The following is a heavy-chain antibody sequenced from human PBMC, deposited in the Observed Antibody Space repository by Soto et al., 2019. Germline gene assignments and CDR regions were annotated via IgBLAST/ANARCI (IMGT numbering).Heavy chain of an antibody. Sequence: QVQLVQSGAEVKKPGASVKVSCKTSGYSFTNYYLHWVRQAPGQGLEWMGLINPSGISTSYAQKFQGRVTMTRDTSTSTVYMDLSSLRSEDTAVYYSARSANVVVAASSPVYFDYWGQGTLVTVSS. D-gene: IGHD2-15*01. V-gene: IGHV1-46*01. CDR3: ARSANVVVAASSPVYFDY. CDR2: INPSGIST. J-gene: IGHJ4*02. CDR1: GYSFTNYY.